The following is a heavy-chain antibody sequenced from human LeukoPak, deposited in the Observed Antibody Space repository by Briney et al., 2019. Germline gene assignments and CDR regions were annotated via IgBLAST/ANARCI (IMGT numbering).Heavy chain of an antibody. J-gene: IGHJ4*02. CDR3: AKGGVPVVSPAVN. Sequence: GGSLRLSCAASGFTFSNYAMHWVRQAPGKGLEWVAVISYDGSNKYYADSVKGRFTISRDNSKNTLYLQMNSLRDEDTAVYYCAKGGVPVVSPAVNWGQGTLVTVSS. CDR1: GFTFSNYA. V-gene: IGHV3-30-3*01. CDR2: ISYDGSNK. D-gene: IGHD2-2*01.